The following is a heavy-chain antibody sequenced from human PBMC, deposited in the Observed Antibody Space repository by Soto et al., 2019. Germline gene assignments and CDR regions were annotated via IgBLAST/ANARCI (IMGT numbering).Heavy chain of an antibody. CDR1: GGSISSYY. J-gene: IGHJ4*02. CDR3: ARHRRGSPYSSGPDY. D-gene: IGHD6-19*01. V-gene: IGHV4-59*08. Sequence: SETLSLTCTVSGGSISSYYWSWIRQPPGKGLEWIGYIYYSGSTNYNPSLKSRVTISVDTSKNQFSLKLSSVTAADTAVYYCARHRRGSPYSSGPDYWGQGTLVTVSS. CDR2: IYYSGST.